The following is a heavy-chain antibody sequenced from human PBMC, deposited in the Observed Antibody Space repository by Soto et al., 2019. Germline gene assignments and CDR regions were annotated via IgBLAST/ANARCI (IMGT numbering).Heavy chain of an antibody. D-gene: IGHD1-1*01. Sequence: QVQLVESGGGVVQPGRSLRLSCAASGFTFSSYAMHWVRQAPGKGLEWVAVISYDGSNKYYADSVKGRFTISRDNSKNTLYLQMNSPRAEDTAVYYGARALVRNCNVLGYWGQGTLVTVSS. J-gene: IGHJ4*02. V-gene: IGHV3-30-3*01. CDR1: GFTFSSYA. CDR3: ARALVRNCNVLGY. CDR2: ISYDGSNK.